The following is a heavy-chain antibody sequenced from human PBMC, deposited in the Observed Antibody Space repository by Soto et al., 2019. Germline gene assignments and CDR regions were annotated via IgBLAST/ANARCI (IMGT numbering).Heavy chain of an antibody. CDR2: ISGSADGT. Sequence: EVKLLESGGGLAQPGGSLRLSCVGSGFTFDSYAISWVSQAPGERLQWIAAISGSADGTDYAHSVRGRFTISRDNAKNTVHVQMDSLRVEDTAVYFCAKDTVGGYSLLSVYYSGCLDVWGQGTLVTVS. CDR1: GFTFDSYA. J-gene: IGHJ3*01. V-gene: IGHV3-23*01. D-gene: IGHD3-22*01. CDR3: AKDTVGGYSLLSVYYSGCLDV.